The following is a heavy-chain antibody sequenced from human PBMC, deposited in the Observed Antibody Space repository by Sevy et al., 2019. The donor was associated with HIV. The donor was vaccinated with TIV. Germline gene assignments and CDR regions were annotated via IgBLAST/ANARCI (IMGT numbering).Heavy chain of an antibody. CDR3: ASGSGSYYDAFHI. Sequence: SETLSLTCTVSGGSISSYYWSWIRQPPGKGLEWIGYIYYSGSTNSNPSLKSRVSISLDTSKNQFSLRLNSVTAADTAVYYCASGSGSYYDAFHIWGQGTMVTVSS. V-gene: IGHV4-59*01. D-gene: IGHD1-26*01. CDR2: IYYSGST. J-gene: IGHJ3*02. CDR1: GGSISSYY.